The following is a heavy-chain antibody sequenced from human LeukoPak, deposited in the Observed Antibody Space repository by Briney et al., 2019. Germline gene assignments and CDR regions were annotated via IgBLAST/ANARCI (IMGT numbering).Heavy chain of an antibody. CDR2: INPNSGGT. CDR3: ARGVGYSYGPLDYYYGMDV. V-gene: IGHV1-2*02. J-gene: IGHJ6*02. Sequence: GASLRVSCAASGYTFTGSYMHWVRQAPGQGLEWVGWINPNSGGTNYAQKFQGRVTMTRDTSISTANMELSRLRSDDTAVYYWARGVGYSYGPLDYYYGMDVWGQGTTVTVSS. CDR1: GYTFTGSY. D-gene: IGHD5-18*01.